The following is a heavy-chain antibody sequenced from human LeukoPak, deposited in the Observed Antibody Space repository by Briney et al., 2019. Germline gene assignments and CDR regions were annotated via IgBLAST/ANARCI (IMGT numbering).Heavy chain of an antibody. V-gene: IGHV3-7*01. Sequence: PGGSLGLSCAASGFTFSHYWMSWVRQAPGKGLEWVANMKGDGSEKYYVDSVKGRFTISRDNAKNSLYLQMNGLRAEDTAVYYCARDSVLGWFYYDSSGLFDSWGQGTLVTVSS. D-gene: IGHD3-22*01. CDR2: MKGDGSEK. CDR1: GFTFSHYW. J-gene: IGHJ4*02. CDR3: ARDSVLGWFYYDSSGLFDS.